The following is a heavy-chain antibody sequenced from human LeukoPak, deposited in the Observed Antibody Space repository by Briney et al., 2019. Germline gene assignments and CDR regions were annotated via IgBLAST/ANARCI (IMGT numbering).Heavy chain of an antibody. CDR2: MNPRSGGT. J-gene: IGHJ3*02. CDR3: ARVPGAFDI. CDR1: GYTFTVYY. Sequence: ASVKVSCKASGYTFTVYYMHWVRQAPGQGPEWMGWMNPRSGGTNYAQKFQGRVTMTRDTSISTAYMELSRLRSDDTAVYYCARVPGAFDIWGQGTMVTVSS. V-gene: IGHV1-2*02.